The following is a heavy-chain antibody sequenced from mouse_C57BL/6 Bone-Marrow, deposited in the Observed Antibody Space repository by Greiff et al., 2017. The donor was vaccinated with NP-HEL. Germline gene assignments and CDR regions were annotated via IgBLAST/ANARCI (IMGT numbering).Heavy chain of an antibody. Sequence: VQLQQSGPELVKPGASVKMSCKASGYTFTDYNMHWVKQSHGKSLEWIGYINPNNGGTSYNQKFKGKATLTVNKSSSTAYIELRSLTSEDSAVYYCARLEALITTAYFDYWGQGTTLTVSS. D-gene: IGHD1-1*01. CDR3: ARLEALITTAYFDY. V-gene: IGHV1-22*01. CDR2: INPNNGGT. CDR1: GYTFTDYN. J-gene: IGHJ2*01.